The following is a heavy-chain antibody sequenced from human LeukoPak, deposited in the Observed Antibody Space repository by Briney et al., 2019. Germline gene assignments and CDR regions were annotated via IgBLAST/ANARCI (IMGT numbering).Heavy chain of an antibody. J-gene: IGHJ4*02. Sequence: GGSLRLSCAASGFTFSNYAMTWVRQAPGKGLEWVSAISGSGGSTYYADSVKGRFTISRDISKNTLYLQMNSLRAEDTAIYYCARDTPTVMTTVDFDYWGQGTLVTVS. V-gene: IGHV3-23*01. CDR3: ARDTPTVMTTVDFDY. CDR1: GFTFSNYA. D-gene: IGHD4-11*01. CDR2: ISGSGGST.